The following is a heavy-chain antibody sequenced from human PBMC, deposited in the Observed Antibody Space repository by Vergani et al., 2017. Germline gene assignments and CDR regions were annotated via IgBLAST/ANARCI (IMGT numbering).Heavy chain of an antibody. D-gene: IGHD2-15*01. V-gene: IGHV1-2*02. CDR2: IKPNSGGT. J-gene: IGHJ5*02. CDR1: GYTFTGYY. Sequence: QVQLVQSGAEVKKPGASVKVSCKASGYTFTGYYMHWVRQAPGQGLEWMGWIKPNSGGTNYAQKFQGRVTMTRDTSISTAYMELSRLRSDDTAVYYCAGVVGGLPGRDNWFDPWGQGTLVTVSS. CDR3: AGVVGGLPGRDNWFDP.